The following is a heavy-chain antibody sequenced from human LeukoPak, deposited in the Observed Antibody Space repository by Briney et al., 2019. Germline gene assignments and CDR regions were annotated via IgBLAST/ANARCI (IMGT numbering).Heavy chain of an antibody. CDR2: ISGSGGST. D-gene: IGHD2-8*01. CDR3: AKQRYTRILYLLGPLDY. J-gene: IGHJ4*02. CDR1: GFTFSSYA. V-gene: IGHV3-23*01. Sequence: PGGSLRLSCAASGFTFSSYAMSWVRQAPGKGLEWVSAISGSGGSTYYADSVKGRFTISRDNSKNTLYLQMNSLRAEDTAVYYCAKQRYTRILYLLGPLDYWGQGTLVTVSS.